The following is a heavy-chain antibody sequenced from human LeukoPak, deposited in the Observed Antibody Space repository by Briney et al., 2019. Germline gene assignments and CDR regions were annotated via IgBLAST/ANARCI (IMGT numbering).Heavy chain of an antibody. CDR2: ISGSGGST. J-gene: IGHJ1*01. CDR3: ATDPNDFWSGYYPRYFQH. D-gene: IGHD3-3*01. V-gene: IGHV3-23*01. Sequence: GGSLRLSCAASGFTFSSYAMSWVRQAPGKGLEWVSAISGSGGSTYYADSVKGRFTISRDNSKDTLYLQMNSLRAEDTAVYYCATDPNDFWSGYYPRYFQHWGQGTPVTVSS. CDR1: GFTFSSYA.